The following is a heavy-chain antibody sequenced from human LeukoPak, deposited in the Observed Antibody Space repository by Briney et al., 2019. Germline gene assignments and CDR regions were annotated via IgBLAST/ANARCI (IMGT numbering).Heavy chain of an antibody. V-gene: IGHV1-3*01. Sequence: ASVKVSCKASGYTSTSYAMHWVRQAPGQRLEWMGWINAGNGNTKYSQKFQGRVTITRDTSASTAYMELSSLRSEDTAVYYCARDVITFGGFYPYFDYWGQGTLATVSS. CDR3: ARDVITFGGFYPYFDY. CDR1: GYTSTSYA. J-gene: IGHJ4*02. D-gene: IGHD3-16*01. CDR2: INAGNGNT.